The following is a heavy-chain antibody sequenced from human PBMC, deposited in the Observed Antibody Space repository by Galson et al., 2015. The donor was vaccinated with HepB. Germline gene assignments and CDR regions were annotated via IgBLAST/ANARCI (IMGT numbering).Heavy chain of an antibody. CDR1: GYRFTNYW. V-gene: IGHV5-10-1*01. CDR3: ATSYYYDSSGYKGAIDY. Sequence: QSGAEVKKPGESLRISCKGSGYRFTNYWISWVRQMPGKGLEWMGRIDPSDSYIKYSPSFQGHVTISADKSIPTAYLHWSSLKASDTAMYYCATSYYYDSSGYKGAIDYWGQGTLVTVSP. J-gene: IGHJ4*02. D-gene: IGHD3-22*01. CDR2: IDPSDSYI.